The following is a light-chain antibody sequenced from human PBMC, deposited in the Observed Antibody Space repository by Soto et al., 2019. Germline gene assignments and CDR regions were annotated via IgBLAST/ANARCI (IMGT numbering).Light chain of an antibody. CDR3: SSYTSITTYV. V-gene: IGLV2-14*01. J-gene: IGLJ1*01. CDR2: EVT. CDR1: INDVGGYDY. Sequence: QSVLTQPASVSGSPGQSITISCTGTINDVGGYDYVSWYQQYPGTAHKLIIYEVTYRPSGVSTRFSGSKSGNTASLTISGLQSEDEADYYCSSYTSITTYVFGSGTKRTVL.